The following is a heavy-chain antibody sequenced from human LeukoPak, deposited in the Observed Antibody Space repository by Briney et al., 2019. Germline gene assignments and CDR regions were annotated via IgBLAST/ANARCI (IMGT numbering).Heavy chain of an antibody. D-gene: IGHD3-22*01. Sequence: ASGKVSCKASGYTFTGYYMHWVRQAPGQGLEWMGWINPNSGGTNYAQKFQGRVTMTRDTSISTAYMELSRLRSDDTAVYYCARVGLPLYYYDSSGYYPPGNWFDPWGQGTLVTVSS. V-gene: IGHV1-2*02. CDR2: INPNSGGT. CDR1: GYTFTGYY. J-gene: IGHJ5*02. CDR3: ARVGLPLYYYDSSGYYPPGNWFDP.